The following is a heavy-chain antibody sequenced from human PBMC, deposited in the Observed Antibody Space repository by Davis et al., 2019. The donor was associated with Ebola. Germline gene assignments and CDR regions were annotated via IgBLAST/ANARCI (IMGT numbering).Heavy chain of an antibody. V-gene: IGHV1-8*01. J-gene: IGHJ4*02. D-gene: IGHD1-1*01. CDR2: MNPNSGNT. Sequence: ASVKVSCKASGYTFTSYDINWVRQATGQGLEWMGWMNPNSGNTGYAQKFQGRVTMTRNTSISTAYMEVGSLRSDDTAVYYCSRAQFPTTSDHWGQGTLVTVSS. CDR3: SRAQFPTTSDH. CDR1: GYTFTSYD.